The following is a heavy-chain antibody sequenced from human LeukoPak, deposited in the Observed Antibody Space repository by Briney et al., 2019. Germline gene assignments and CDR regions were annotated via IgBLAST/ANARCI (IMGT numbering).Heavy chain of an antibody. CDR1: GGSISSSNW. J-gene: IGHJ4*02. D-gene: IGHD1-7*01. CDR2: IYHSGST. V-gene: IGHV4-4*02. CDR3: ARLYGNFQNYYDY. Sequence: SGTLSLTCAVSGGSISSSNWWSWVRQPPGKGLEWIGEIYHSGSTNYNPSLKSRVTISVDTSKNQFSLKLRSVTAADTAMFYCARLYGNFQNYYDYWGQGTLVAVSS.